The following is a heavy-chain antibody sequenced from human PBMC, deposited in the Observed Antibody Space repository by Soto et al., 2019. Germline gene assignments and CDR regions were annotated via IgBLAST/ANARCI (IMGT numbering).Heavy chain of an antibody. CDR1: GFTFTTYS. D-gene: IGHD3-10*01. J-gene: IGHJ4*02. CDR3: ARDAGSWGY. V-gene: IGHV3-48*02. CDR2: ISSSSSTT. Sequence: EVQLVESGGGLVQPEGSLRLSCAASGFTFTTYSMNWVRQAPGKGLEWVSYISSSSSTTYYADSVKGRFTISRDNAKNSQYLQMNSLRDENTAVYYCARDAGSWGYWGQGTLVTVSS.